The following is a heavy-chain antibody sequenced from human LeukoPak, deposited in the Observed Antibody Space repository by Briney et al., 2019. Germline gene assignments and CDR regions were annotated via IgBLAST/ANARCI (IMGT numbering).Heavy chain of an antibody. CDR2: ISTSGST. CDR3: ATDDYGDYNRAFDI. V-gene: IGHV4-61*02. Sequence: PSQTLSLTCTVSGGSISSGSYYWSWIRQPAGEGLEWIGRISTSGSTIYNPSLKSRVTISADTSKNQFSLTLSSVTAADTAVYYCATDDYGDYNRAFDIWGQGTMVTVSS. D-gene: IGHD4-17*01. CDR1: GGSISSGSYY. J-gene: IGHJ3*02.